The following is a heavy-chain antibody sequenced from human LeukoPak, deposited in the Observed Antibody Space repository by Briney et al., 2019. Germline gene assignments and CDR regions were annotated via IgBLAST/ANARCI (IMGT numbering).Heavy chain of an antibody. CDR1: GGSISTYY. Sequence: PSETLSLTCTVSGGSISTYYGNWIRQAPGKGLEWIGYIYYSGSTNYNPSLKSRVTISVDTSENQFSLKLSSVTAADTAVYYCARETAAAGTWFDPWGQGTLVTVSS. CDR2: IYYSGST. V-gene: IGHV4-59*01. CDR3: ARETAAAGTWFDP. J-gene: IGHJ5*02. D-gene: IGHD6-13*01.